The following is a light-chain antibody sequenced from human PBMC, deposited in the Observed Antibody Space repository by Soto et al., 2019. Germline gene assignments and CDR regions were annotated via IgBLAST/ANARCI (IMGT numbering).Light chain of an antibody. CDR2: AAS. CDR3: LQQSSYPPLT. CDR1: QGIRND. J-gene: IGKJ4*01. Sequence: DIQMTQSPSSLSASVGDRVTITCRASQGIRNDLGWFQQNPGKAPNRLIYAASSLQSGVPSRFSGSGSGTEFTLTVSSLQPKDFATYYCLQQSSYPPLTFGGRTRVEIK. V-gene: IGKV1-17*01.